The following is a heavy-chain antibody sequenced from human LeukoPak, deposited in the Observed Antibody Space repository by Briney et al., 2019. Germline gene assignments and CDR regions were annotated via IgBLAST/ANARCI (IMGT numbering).Heavy chain of an antibody. CDR1: GFTFDDYA. CDR3: ANFNIAAAGPNDY. V-gene: IGHV3-9*01. CDR2: ISWNSGSI. D-gene: IGHD6-13*01. Sequence: GRSLRLSCAASGFTFDDYAMHWVRQAPGKGLEWVSGISWNSGSIGYADSVKGRFTISRDNAKNPLYLQMNSLRAEDTALYYCANFNIAAAGPNDYWGQGTLVPVSS. J-gene: IGHJ4*02.